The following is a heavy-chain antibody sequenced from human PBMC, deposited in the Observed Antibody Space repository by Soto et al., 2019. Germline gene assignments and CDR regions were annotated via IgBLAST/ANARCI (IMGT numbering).Heavy chain of an antibody. D-gene: IGHD6-19*01. CDR1: GFTFSDYY. CDR3: AKDRKSGSGWYWDY. Sequence: GGSLRLSCAASGFTFSDYYMSWIRQAPGKGLEWVSYISRGSSTIYYADSVKGRFTISRDNAKNTLYLQMNSLRAEDTAVYYCAKDRKSGSGWYWDYWGQGTLVTVSS. V-gene: IGHV3-11*01. J-gene: IGHJ4*02. CDR2: ISRGSSTI.